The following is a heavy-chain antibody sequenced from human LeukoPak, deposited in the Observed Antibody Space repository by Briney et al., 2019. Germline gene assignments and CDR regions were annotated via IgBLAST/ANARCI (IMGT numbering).Heavy chain of an antibody. CDR1: GYSFTSYW. V-gene: IGHV5-51*01. Sequence: GESLKISCKGSGYSFTSYWIGWVRQMPGKGLEWMGIIYPGDSDNRYSPSFQGQVTISADKSISTAYLQWSSLKASDTAMYYCARGSGYCSGGSCYSGWFDPWGQGTLVTVSS. CDR3: ARGSGYCSGGSCYSGWFDP. D-gene: IGHD2-15*01. J-gene: IGHJ5*02. CDR2: IYPGDSDN.